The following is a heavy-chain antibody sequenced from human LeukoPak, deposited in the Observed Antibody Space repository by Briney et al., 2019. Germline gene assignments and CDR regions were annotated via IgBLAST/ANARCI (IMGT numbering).Heavy chain of an antibody. CDR2: ISSSSSTI. J-gene: IGHJ4*02. V-gene: IGHV3-48*01. CDR1: GFTFSSYS. Sequence: GGSLRLSCAASGFTFSSYSRNWVRQAPGKGLEWVSYISSSSSTIYYADSVKGRFTISRDNAKNSLYLQMNSLRAEDTAVYYCATIRTPSYYYGSGAYDFDYWGQGTLVTVSS. D-gene: IGHD3-10*01. CDR3: ATIRTPSYYYGSGAYDFDY.